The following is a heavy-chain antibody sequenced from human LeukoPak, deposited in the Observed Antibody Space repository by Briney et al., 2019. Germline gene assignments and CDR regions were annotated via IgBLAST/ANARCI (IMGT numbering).Heavy chain of an antibody. CDR3: AKDSRYSGYDFPFWDY. J-gene: IGHJ4*02. Sequence: GGSLRLSCAASGFTFSSYSMSWVRQAPGKGLEWVSAISGSGGSTYYADSVKGRFTISRDNSKNTLYLQMNSLRAEDMAVYYCAKDSRYSGYDFPFWDYWGQGTLVTVSS. CDR2: ISGSGGST. V-gene: IGHV3-23*01. CDR1: GFTFSSYS. D-gene: IGHD5-12*01.